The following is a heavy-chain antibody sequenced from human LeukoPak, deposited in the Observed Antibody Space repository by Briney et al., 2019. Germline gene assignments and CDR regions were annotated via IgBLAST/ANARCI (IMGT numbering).Heavy chain of an antibody. D-gene: IGHD5-12*01. CDR2: ISGSTGYT. CDR3: ARTNGGYDSFDY. CDR1: GFNFGEYY. V-gene: IGHV3-11*03. Sequence: TEGSLRLSCAAWGFNFGEYYMSWMRHAPGKGLEWVSYISGSTGYTNYADSVKGRFTISRDNAKTSLFLHMNSLRAEDTAVYYCARTNGGYDSFDYWGQGTLVTV. J-gene: IGHJ4*02.